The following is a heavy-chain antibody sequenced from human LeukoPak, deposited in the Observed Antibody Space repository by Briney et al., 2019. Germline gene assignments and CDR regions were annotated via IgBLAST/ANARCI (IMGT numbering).Heavy chain of an antibody. D-gene: IGHD6-19*01. J-gene: IGHJ4*02. Sequence: GGSLRLSCAASGFTFSSYSMNWVRQAPGKGLEWVSSISSSSSYIYYADSVKGRFTISRDNAKNSLYMQMNSLRAEDTSVYYYARPAVAGSDNGGQGTLVTVSA. CDR1: GFTFSSYS. CDR3: ARPAVAGSDN. V-gene: IGHV3-21*01. CDR2: ISSSSSYI.